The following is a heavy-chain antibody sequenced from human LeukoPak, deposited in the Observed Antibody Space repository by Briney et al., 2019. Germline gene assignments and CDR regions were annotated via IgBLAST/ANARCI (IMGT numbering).Heavy chain of an antibody. CDR2: INPSGGST. V-gene: IGHV1-46*01. CDR3: ARGGSSGYFFV. CDR1: GYTFTGYY. Sequence: ASVKVSCKASGYTFTGYYMHWVRQAPGQGLEWMGIINPSGGSTSYAQKFQGRVTMTRDMSTSTVYMELSSLRSEDTAVYYCARGGSSGYFFVWGQGTLVTVSS. D-gene: IGHD3-22*01. J-gene: IGHJ4*02.